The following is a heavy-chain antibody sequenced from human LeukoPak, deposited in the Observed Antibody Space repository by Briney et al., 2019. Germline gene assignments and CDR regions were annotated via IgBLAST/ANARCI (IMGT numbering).Heavy chain of an antibody. CDR2: IYYSGST. Sequence: SENLSLTCTVSGGSISSYYWSWIRQPPGKGLEWIGYIYYSGSTNYNPSLKSRVTISVDTSKNQFSLKLSSVTAADTAVYYCARGSYYRAWNYMDVWGKGTTVTVSS. CDR1: GGSISSYY. D-gene: IGHD1-26*01. V-gene: IGHV4-59*01. CDR3: ARGSYYRAWNYMDV. J-gene: IGHJ6*03.